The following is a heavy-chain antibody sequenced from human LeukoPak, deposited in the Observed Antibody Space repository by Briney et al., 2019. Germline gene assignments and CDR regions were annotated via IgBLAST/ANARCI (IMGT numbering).Heavy chain of an antibody. CDR3: ARDNRYCNGGYCSNWFDP. Sequence: GASVKVSCKASGYTFTGYYMHWVRQAPGQGLEWMGWINPNSGGTNYAQKFQGRVTMTRDTSISTAYMELSRLRSDDTAVYYCARDNRYCNGGYCSNWFDPWGQGTLVTVSS. V-gene: IGHV1-2*02. CDR1: GYTFTGYY. J-gene: IGHJ5*02. CDR2: INPNSGGT. D-gene: IGHD2-15*01.